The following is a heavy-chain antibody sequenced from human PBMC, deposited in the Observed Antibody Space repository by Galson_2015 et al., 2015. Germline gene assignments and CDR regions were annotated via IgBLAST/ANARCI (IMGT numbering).Heavy chain of an antibody. CDR2: IYTSGST. Sequence: TLSLTCTVSGGSISSGSYYWSWIRQPAGKGLEWIGRIYTSGSTNYNPSLKSRVTISVDTSKNQFSLKLSSVTAADTAVYYCASIAADVHYYYFYGMDVWGQGTTLTVSS. V-gene: IGHV4-61*02. J-gene: IGHJ6*02. D-gene: IGHD6-13*01. CDR3: ASIAADVHYYYFYGMDV. CDR1: GGSISSGSYY.